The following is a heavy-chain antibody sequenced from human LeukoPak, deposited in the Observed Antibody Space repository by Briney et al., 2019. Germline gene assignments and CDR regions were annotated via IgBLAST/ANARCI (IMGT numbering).Heavy chain of an antibody. CDR2: IVVGSGNT. CDR3: ARPMEDTQQLTNDAFDI. D-gene: IGHD6-13*01. Sequence: SVKVSCKASGFTFTSSAVQWVRQARGQRLEWIGWIVVGSGNTNYAQKFQERVTITRDMSTSTAYMELSSLRSEDTAVYYCARPMEDTQQLTNDAFDIWGQGTMVTVSS. CDR1: GFTFTSSA. J-gene: IGHJ3*02. V-gene: IGHV1-58*01.